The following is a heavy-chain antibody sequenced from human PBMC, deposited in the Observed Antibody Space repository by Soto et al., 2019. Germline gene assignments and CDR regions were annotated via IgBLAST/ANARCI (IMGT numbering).Heavy chain of an antibody. J-gene: IGHJ4*02. CDR1: GTTFSNFA. V-gene: IGHV1-69*12. CDR2: IILPFGTP. Sequence: QVRLVQSGAEVKKTGSSVKVSCEASGTTFSNFAIGWVRQAPGQGLEWMGGIILPFGTPNYAQKFQGRVTISADESMNTAYMELRGLRSEDTAVYYCVRGPDSEGYFDYWGQGTLVTVSS. CDR3: VRGPDSEGYFDY.